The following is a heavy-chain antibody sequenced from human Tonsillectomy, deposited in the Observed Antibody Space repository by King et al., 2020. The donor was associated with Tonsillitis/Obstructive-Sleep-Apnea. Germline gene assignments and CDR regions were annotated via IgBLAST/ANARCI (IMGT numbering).Heavy chain of an antibody. CDR2: TSADNGKP. D-gene: IGHD2-15*01. J-gene: IGHJ6*03. V-gene: IGHV1-18*01. CDR3: ARGRGEYCSGGSCEDFYYYMDV. Sequence: QLVQSGVEVKKPGASVRASSKPSGYTFTGYGISWVRQAPDQGLEWRGWTSADNGKPNYAQTLRGRVTMTTDTSTPTPYMGLRSLRSDDTAVYFCARGRGEYCSGGSCEDFYYYMDVWGKGTTVTVSS. CDR1: GYTFTGYG.